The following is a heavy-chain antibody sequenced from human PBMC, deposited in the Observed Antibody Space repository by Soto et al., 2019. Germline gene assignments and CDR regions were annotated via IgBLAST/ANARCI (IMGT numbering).Heavy chain of an antibody. V-gene: IGHV3-21*01. J-gene: IGHJ3*02. D-gene: IGHD1-26*01. CDR1: GFTFSSYS. CDR3: ARDLSIGSYYDAFDI. CDR2: ISSSSSYI. Sequence: GGSLRLSCAASGFTFSSYSMNWVRQAPGKGLEWVASISSSSSYIYYADSVKGRCTITRDNAKNALYLQMNSLRSEDTAVDYCARDLSIGSYYDAFDIWGQGTMVTVSS.